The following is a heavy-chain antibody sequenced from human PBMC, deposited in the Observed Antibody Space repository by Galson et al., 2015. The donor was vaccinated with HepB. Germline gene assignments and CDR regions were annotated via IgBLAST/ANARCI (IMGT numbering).Heavy chain of an antibody. J-gene: IGHJ4*02. Sequence: SLRLSCADSGFTFDDFAMHWVRQAPGKGLEWVSGISWNSGTIGYADSVKGRFTISRDNAKNSLYLQSNSLSDEDTALYYCAKDKYGGRNTRHFDYWGQGTLVTVSS. V-gene: IGHV3-9*01. CDR1: GFTFDDFA. CDR2: ISWNSGTI. D-gene: IGHD4-23*01. CDR3: AKDKYGGRNTRHFDY.